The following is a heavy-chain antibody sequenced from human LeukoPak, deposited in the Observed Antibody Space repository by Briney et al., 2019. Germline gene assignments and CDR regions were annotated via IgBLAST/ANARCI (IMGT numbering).Heavy chain of an antibody. CDR3: AKNQGFGESLDAFDI. CDR2: ISGSGGST. D-gene: IGHD3-10*01. CDR1: GFTFRTYA. Sequence: GGSLRLSCAASGFTFRTYAMSWVRQAPGKGLEWVSAISGSGGSTYYADSVHARFTISRDNSKSTLYLQMNSLRGEDTAVYYCAKNQGFGESLDAFDIWGQRTMGTVSS. J-gene: IGHJ3*02. V-gene: IGHV3-23*01.